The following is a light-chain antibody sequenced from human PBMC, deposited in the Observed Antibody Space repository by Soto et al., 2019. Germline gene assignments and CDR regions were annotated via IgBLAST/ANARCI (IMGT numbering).Light chain of an antibody. J-gene: IGKJ1*01. CDR2: GAS. CDR3: QQTNSFPRT. V-gene: IGKV1-12*01. Sequence: DIQMTQSPSSVSASVGDRVTITCRASESIYTWLAWYQQKPGKAPKLLIHGASSLQSGVPSRFSGSGSGTDFTLTISSLQPEDFATYFCQQTNSFPRTFGQGTKVDIK. CDR1: ESIYTW.